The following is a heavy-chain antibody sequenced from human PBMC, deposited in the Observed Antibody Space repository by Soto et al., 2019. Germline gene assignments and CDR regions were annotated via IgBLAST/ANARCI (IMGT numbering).Heavy chain of an antibody. CDR3: AKMGGGDNWNGGDY. CDR1: GFTFSSYA. CDR2: ISGSGGST. V-gene: IGHV3-23*01. J-gene: IGHJ4*02. D-gene: IGHD1-20*01. Sequence: EVQLLESGGGLVQPGGSLRLSCAASGFTFSSYAMSWVRQAPGKGLEWVSAISGSGGSTYYADSVKGRFTISRDNSKNPLYLQMNSLRAEDRAVYYCAKMGGGDNWNGGDYWGQGTLVTVSS.